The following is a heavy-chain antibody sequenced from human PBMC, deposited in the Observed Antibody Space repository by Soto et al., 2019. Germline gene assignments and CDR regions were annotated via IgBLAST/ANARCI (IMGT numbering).Heavy chain of an antibody. CDR2: IYWDDDK. CDR1: GFSLSSSGVG. Sequence: QITLKESGPPLVRRTQTLTLTCTFSGFSLSSSGVGVGWIRQPPGKALEWLALIYWDDDKRYSPSLKSRLTITKDTSKNQVVLTLTKLDTVDTATYYCARGGWTTYYSPFFDYWGQGTLVTVSS. J-gene: IGHJ4*02. V-gene: IGHV2-5*02. D-gene: IGHD3-10*01. CDR3: ARGGWTTYYSPFFDY.